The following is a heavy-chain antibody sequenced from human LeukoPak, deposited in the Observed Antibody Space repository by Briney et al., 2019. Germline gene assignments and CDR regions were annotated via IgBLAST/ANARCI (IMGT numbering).Heavy chain of an antibody. CDR1: GYSISTDYY. CDR2: IYHTGNT. Sequence: SGTLSLTCTVSGYSISTDYYWGWIRQPPGKGLRWIGSIYHTGNTYYNPSLKSRVTISVDKSKNHFSLKLSSVTAADTAVYYCARVGTGFDYWGQGTLVTVSS. D-gene: IGHD1-1*01. J-gene: IGHJ4*02. CDR3: ARVGTGFDY. V-gene: IGHV4-38-2*02.